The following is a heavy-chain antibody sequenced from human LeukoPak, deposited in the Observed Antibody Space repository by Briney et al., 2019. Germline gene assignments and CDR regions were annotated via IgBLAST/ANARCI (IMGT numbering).Heavy chain of an antibody. D-gene: IGHD2-2*02. CDR3: ARDSPDTALDY. V-gene: IGHV3-21*01. CDR2: ISSSSSYI. Sequence: GGSLRLSCAAPGFTFSSYSMNWVRQAPGKGLEWVSSISSSSSYIYYADSVKGRFTISRDNAKNSLYLQMNSLRAEDTAVYYCARDSPDTALDYWGQGTLVTVSS. CDR1: GFTFSSYS. J-gene: IGHJ4*02.